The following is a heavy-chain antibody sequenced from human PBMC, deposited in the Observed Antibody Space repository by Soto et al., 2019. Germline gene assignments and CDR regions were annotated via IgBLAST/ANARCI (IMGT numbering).Heavy chain of an antibody. Sequence: SETLSLTCAVSGGSISSGGYSWSWIRQPPGKGLEWIGYIYHSGSTYYNPSLKSRVTISVDRSKNQFSLKLSSVTAADTAAYYCARGVGATYFDYWGQGTLVTVSS. D-gene: IGHD1-26*01. CDR2: IYHSGST. V-gene: IGHV4-30-2*01. CDR1: GGSISSGGYS. CDR3: ARGVGATYFDY. J-gene: IGHJ4*02.